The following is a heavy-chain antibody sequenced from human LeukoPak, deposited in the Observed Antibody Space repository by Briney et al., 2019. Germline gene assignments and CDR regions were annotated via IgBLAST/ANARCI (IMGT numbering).Heavy chain of an antibody. Sequence: GESLKISCKTSGYNFNTYWIGWVRQKPGKGLEWMGIIYPGDSDTKYSPPFEGQVTISADKSINTAYLQWSSLKASDTPMYYCVIYGSGSYFDYWGQGTLVIVSS. CDR1: GYNFNTYW. D-gene: IGHD3-10*01. J-gene: IGHJ4*02. V-gene: IGHV5-51*01. CDR3: VIYGSGSYFDY. CDR2: IYPGDSDT.